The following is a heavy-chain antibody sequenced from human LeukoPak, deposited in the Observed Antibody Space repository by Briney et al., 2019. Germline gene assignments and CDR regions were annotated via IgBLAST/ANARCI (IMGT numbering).Heavy chain of an antibody. CDR2: ISYDGSNK. CDR1: GFTFSSDG. CDR3: AKDMGHGSARYLDY. V-gene: IGHV3-30*18. D-gene: IGHD3-10*01. J-gene: IGHJ4*02. Sequence: GGSLRLSCAASGFTFSSDGMHWVRQAPGKGLEWVAVISYDGSNKYYADSVKGRFTISRDNSKNTLYLQMNSLRAEDTAVYYCAKDMGHGSARYLDYWGQGTLVTVSS.